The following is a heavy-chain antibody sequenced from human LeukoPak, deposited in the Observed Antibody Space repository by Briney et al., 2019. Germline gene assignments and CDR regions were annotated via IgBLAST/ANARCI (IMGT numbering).Heavy chain of an antibody. CDR2: MYYSGST. D-gene: IGHD5-24*01. CDR3: ARDRFTIDPRAFEI. CDR1: GGSISSYY. V-gene: IGHV4-59*01. J-gene: IGHJ3*02. Sequence: SETLSLTCTVSGGSISSYYWSWIRQPPGKGLEWIGYMYYSGSTNYNPSLKSRVTISVDTSKNQFSLKLSSVTAADTAVYYCARDRFTIDPRAFEIWGQGTMVTVSS.